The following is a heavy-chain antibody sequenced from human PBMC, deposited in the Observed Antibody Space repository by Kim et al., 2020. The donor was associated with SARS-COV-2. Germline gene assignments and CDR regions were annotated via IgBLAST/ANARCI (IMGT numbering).Heavy chain of an antibody. Sequence: GGSLRLSCAASGFTFSSYAMSWVRQAPGKGLEWVSAISGSGGSTYYADSVKGRFTISRDNSKNTLYLQMNSLRAEDTAVYYCAKGIRPGQWLIASFGMDVWGQGTTVTVSS. CDR2: ISGSGGST. CDR3: AKGIRPGQWLIASFGMDV. V-gene: IGHV3-23*01. D-gene: IGHD6-19*01. J-gene: IGHJ6*02. CDR1: GFTFSSYA.